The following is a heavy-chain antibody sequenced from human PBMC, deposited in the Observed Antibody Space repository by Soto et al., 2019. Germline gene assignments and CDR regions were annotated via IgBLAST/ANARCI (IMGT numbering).Heavy chain of an antibody. CDR3: ARRSSGYYPEGAFDI. CDR2: IFYSGST. CDR1: GCSISSYY. V-gene: IGHV4-59*08. Sequence: SETLSLTCTFSGCSISSYYWNWIRQPPGKGLEWIGYIFYSGSTNYSPSLKSRVTISVDTSKKQFTLKLSSVAAADTAVYYCARRSSGYYPEGAFDIWGQGTMVS. J-gene: IGHJ3*02. D-gene: IGHD3-22*01.